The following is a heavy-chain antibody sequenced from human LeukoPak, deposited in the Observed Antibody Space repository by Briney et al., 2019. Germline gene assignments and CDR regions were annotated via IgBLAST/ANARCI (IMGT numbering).Heavy chain of an antibody. V-gene: IGHV4-59*01. J-gene: IGHJ4*02. CDR2: IYYSGST. CDR1: GGSISSYY. CDR3: ARGDILTGYVY. D-gene: IGHD3-9*01. Sequence: SETLSLTCTVSGGSISSYYWSWIRQPPGMGLEWIGCIYYSGSTNYNPSLKSRVTISVGTSKDQFSLRLTSVTAADTAVYYCARGDILTGYVYWGQGTLVTVSS.